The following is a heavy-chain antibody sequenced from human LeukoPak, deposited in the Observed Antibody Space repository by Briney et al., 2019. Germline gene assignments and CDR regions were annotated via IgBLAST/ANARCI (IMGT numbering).Heavy chain of an antibody. CDR2: ISNNGGTT. CDR1: GFTFSSYT. J-gene: IGHJ4*02. Sequence: PGGSLRLSCAASGFTFSSYTMHWVRQAPGKGLEYVSAISNNGGTTYYANSVKGRFTISRDNSKNTLYLQMGSLRVEDMAVYYCARVASSGTYDDYWGQGTLVTVSS. D-gene: IGHD1-26*01. CDR3: ARVASSGTYDDY. V-gene: IGHV3-64*01.